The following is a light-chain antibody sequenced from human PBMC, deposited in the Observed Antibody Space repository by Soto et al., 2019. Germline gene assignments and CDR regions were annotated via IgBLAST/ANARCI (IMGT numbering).Light chain of an antibody. CDR3: QQRSLLFT. CDR2: DAS. V-gene: IGKV3-11*01. Sequence: EIVLTQSPATLSLSPGERATLSCRTSQCVGSALAWYQQKPGQAPRLLIYDASNRATGIPARFSGSGSGTDFTLTISSLQPEDFAVYYCQQRSLLFTFGGGTKLEIK. CDR1: QCVGSA. J-gene: IGKJ4*01.